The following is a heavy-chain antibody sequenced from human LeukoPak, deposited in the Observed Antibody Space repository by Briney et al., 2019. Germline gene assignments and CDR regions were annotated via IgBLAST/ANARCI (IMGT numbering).Heavy chain of an antibody. CDR1: GGSISSGSYY. J-gene: IGHJ5*02. CDR3: AGSGGGGYDFDL. V-gene: IGHV4-61*02. CDR2: INSSGST. Sequence: SETLSLTCTVSGGSISSGSYYWTWIRQPAGKGLDWIGRINSSGSTNYNFSLKSRVTISVDTSRNQFSLKLNSVTAADTAVYYCAGSGGGGYDFDLWGQGILVTVSS. D-gene: IGHD5-12*01.